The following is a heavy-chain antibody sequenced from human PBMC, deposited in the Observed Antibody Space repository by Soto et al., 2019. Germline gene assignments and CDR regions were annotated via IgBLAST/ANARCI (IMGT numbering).Heavy chain of an antibody. Sequence: SETLSLTCTVSGGSISSYYWSWIRQPAGKGLEWIGRIYTSGSTNYNPSLKSRVTMSVDTSKNQFSLKLSSVTAADTAVYYCASLATNWNYVFDPWRQGTLVTVSS. J-gene: IGHJ5*02. D-gene: IGHD1-7*01. CDR3: ASLATNWNYVFDP. V-gene: IGHV4-4*07. CDR1: GGSISSYY. CDR2: IYTSGST.